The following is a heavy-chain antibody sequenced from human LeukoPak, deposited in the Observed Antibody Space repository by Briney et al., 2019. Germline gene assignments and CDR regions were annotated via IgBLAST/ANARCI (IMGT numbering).Heavy chain of an antibody. Sequence: ASVKVSCKASGYTFTSYGISWVRQAPRQGLEWMGWISAYNGNTNYAQKLQGRVTMATDTSTSTAYMELRSLRSDDTAVYYCARVRTGTTLVYYYYGMDVWGQGTTVTVSS. CDR1: GYTFTSYG. CDR2: ISAYNGNT. V-gene: IGHV1-18*01. CDR3: ARVRTGTTLVYYYYGMDV. D-gene: IGHD1-7*01. J-gene: IGHJ6*02.